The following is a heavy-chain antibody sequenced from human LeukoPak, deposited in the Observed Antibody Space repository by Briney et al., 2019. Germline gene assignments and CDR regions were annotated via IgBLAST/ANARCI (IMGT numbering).Heavy chain of an antibody. CDR1: GFSLSTSGVG. CDR2: IYWDDDK. Sequence: SGPTLVNPKQTLTLTCTFSGFSLSTSGVGVGWIRQPPGKALEWLALIYWDDDKRYSPSLKSRLTITKDTSKNQVVLTMTNMDPMDTATYYCAHSMIAVAEHYFDYWGQGTLVTVSS. D-gene: IGHD6-19*01. CDR3: AHSMIAVAEHYFDY. J-gene: IGHJ4*02. V-gene: IGHV2-5*02.